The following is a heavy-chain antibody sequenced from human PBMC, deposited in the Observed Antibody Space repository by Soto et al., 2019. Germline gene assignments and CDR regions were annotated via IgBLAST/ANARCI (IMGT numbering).Heavy chain of an antibody. J-gene: IGHJ4*02. CDR1: GFTFSSYG. Sequence: GSLRLSCAASGFTFSSYGMHWVRQAPGKGLEWVAVIWYDGSNKYYADSVKGRFTISRDNSKNTLYLQMNSLRAEDTAVYYCAREYDYVWGTHGYFDYWGQGTLVTVSS. CDR3: AREYDYVWGTHGYFDY. D-gene: IGHD3-16*01. CDR2: IWYDGSNK. V-gene: IGHV3-33*01.